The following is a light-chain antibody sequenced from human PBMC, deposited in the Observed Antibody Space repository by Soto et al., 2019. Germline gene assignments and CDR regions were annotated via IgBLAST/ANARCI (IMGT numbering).Light chain of an antibody. Sequence: ALTQPASVSGSPGQSITISCTGTSSDVGGYKYVSWYQHHPGKGPKLMLYDVSNRPSGVSNRFSGSKSGNTASLTISGLQAEDEADYYCSSYTSSTTYVFGTGTQLTVL. CDR3: SSYTSSTTYV. CDR2: DVS. V-gene: IGLV2-14*01. CDR1: SSDVGGYKY. J-gene: IGLJ1*01.